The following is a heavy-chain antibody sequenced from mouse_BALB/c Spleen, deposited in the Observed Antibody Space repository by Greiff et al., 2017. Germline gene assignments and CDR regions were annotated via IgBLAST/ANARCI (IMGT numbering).Heavy chain of an antibody. CDR1: GFTFSSYA. J-gene: IGHJ1*01. CDR2: ISSGGSYT. Sequence: EVQLVESGGGLVKPGGSLKLSCAASGFTFSSYAMSWVRQTPEKRLEWVATISSGGSYTYYPDSVKGRFTISRDNAKNTLYLQMSSLRSEDTAMYYCARQDFDVWGAGTTVTVSS. V-gene: IGHV5-9-3*01. CDR3: ARQDFDV.